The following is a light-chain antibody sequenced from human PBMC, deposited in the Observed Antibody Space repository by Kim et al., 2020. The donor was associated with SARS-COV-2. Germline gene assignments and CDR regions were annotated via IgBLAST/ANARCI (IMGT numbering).Light chain of an antibody. V-gene: IGKV1-5*01. Sequence: SASVGDRVAITCRASRSLSNRLAWYQVKPGKAPKLLIYDASTLDTGVPSRFSGGVSGTDFTLNISSLQPDDFATYYCQQYNSHSTFCQGTKVDIK. CDR3: QQYNSHST. CDR2: DAS. CDR1: RSLSNR. J-gene: IGKJ1*01.